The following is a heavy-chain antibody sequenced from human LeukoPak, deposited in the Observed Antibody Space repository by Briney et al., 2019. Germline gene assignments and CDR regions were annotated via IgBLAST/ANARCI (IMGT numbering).Heavy chain of an antibody. CDR3: ARKPYDFWSGYYRTPNYYYYYMDV. D-gene: IGHD3-3*01. Sequence: GGSLRLSCAASGFTFSSYSMNWARQAPGKGLEWVSYISSSSSTIYYADSVKGRFTISRDNAKSSLYLQMNSLRDEDTAVYYCARKPYDFWSGYYRTPNYYYYYMDVWGKGTTVTVSS. J-gene: IGHJ6*03. V-gene: IGHV3-48*02. CDR2: ISSSSSTI. CDR1: GFTFSSYS.